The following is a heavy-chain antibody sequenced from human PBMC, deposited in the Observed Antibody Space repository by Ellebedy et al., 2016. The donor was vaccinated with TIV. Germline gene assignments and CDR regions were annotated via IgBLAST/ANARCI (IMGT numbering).Heavy chain of an antibody. CDR3: ARGETYYSGTSDYGFEY. J-gene: IGHJ4*02. D-gene: IGHD2-8*02. V-gene: IGHV3-30*04. CDR1: GFTLGNYA. Sequence: GESLNISXASSGFTLGNYALHWVRQAPGEGLEWLALISFDGSVRYYADSVKGRFTISRDNSKNTLYLQMNSLGDEDTAVYFCARGETYYSGTSDYGFEYWGQGTLVTVSS. CDR2: ISFDGSVR.